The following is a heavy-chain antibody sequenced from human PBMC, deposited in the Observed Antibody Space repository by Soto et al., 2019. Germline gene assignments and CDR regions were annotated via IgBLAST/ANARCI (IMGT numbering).Heavy chain of an antibody. CDR2: IYHSGTT. CDR3: ARSAGRFWNYFDY. V-gene: IGHV4-30-2*01. D-gene: IGHD3-10*01. J-gene: IGHJ4*02. Sequence: PSETLSLTCAVSGGSISSGDYSWNWIRQPPGKGLEWIGYIYHSGTTYYNPSLKSRVTISVDRSKNQFSLKLTSVTAADTAVYYCARSAGRFWNYFDYWGKGTLVTVSS. CDR1: GGSISSGDYS.